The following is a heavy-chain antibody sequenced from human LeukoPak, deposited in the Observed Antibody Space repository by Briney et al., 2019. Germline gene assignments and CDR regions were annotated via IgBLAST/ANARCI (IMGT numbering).Heavy chain of an antibody. CDR3: ARGHTLYYESSAYYYFDY. CDR2: ISAYNGNT. V-gene: IGHV1-18*01. CDR1: GYTFTSYG. J-gene: IGHJ4*01. Sequence: GASVKVSCKASGYTFTSYGISWVRQAPGQGLEWMGWISAYNGNTNYAQKLQGRVTMTTDTSTSTAYMELRSLRSDDTAVYYCARGHTLYYESSAYYYFDYWGHGTLVTVSS. D-gene: IGHD3-22*01.